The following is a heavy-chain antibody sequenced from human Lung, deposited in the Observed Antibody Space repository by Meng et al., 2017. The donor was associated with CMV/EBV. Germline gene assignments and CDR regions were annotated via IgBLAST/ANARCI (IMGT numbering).Heavy chain of an antibody. J-gene: IGHJ6*02. V-gene: IGHV1-2*02. Sequence: ASLXVSXKASGYTFTGYYMHWVRQAPGQGLEWMGWINPNSGGTNYAQKFQGRVTMTRDTSISTAYMELSRMRSDDTAVYYCARDDSDYGDYGGVYYYGMDVWGQGTTVTVPS. CDR1: GYTFTGYY. CDR3: ARDDSDYGDYGGVYYYGMDV. CDR2: INPNSGGT. D-gene: IGHD4-17*01.